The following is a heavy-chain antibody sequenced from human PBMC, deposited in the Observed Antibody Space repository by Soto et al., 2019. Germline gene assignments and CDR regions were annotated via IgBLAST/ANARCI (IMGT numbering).Heavy chain of an antibody. Sequence: SETLSLTCAVSGGSISSSNWWSWVRQPPGKGLEWIGEIYHSGSTNYNPSLKSRVTISVDKSKNQFSLKLSSVTAADTAVYYCARDVAAAGAGDYYYGMDVWGHGTTVTVSS. CDR1: GGSISSSNW. V-gene: IGHV4-4*02. CDR3: ARDVAAAGAGDYYYGMDV. J-gene: IGHJ6*02. D-gene: IGHD6-13*01. CDR2: IYHSGST.